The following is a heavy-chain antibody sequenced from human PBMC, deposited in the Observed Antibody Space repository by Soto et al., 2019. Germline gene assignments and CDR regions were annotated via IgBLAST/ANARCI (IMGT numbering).Heavy chain of an antibody. CDR3: ARGFRYYYDSSGYYCDY. D-gene: IGHD3-22*01. CDR2: IIPIFGTA. CDR1: GGTFSSYA. V-gene: IGHV1-69*06. Sequence: QVQLVQSGAEVKKPGSSVKVSCKASGGTFSSYAISWVRQAPGQGLEWMGGIIPIFGTAKYAQKFQGRVTITEDKSTSTAYMELSSLRSEDTAVYYCARGFRYYYDSSGYYCDYWGQGTLVTVSS. J-gene: IGHJ4*02.